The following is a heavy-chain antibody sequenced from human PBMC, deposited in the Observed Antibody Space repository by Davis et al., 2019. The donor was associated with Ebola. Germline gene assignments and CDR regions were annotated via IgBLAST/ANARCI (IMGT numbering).Heavy chain of an antibody. CDR1: GGSFSGYY. CDR2: INHSGST. J-gene: IGHJ6*02. V-gene: IGHV4-34*01. D-gene: IGHD2-2*01. CDR3: ARRVGYCSSTSCQNYYGMDV. Sequence: MPSETLSLTCAVYGGSFSGYYWSWIRQPPGKGLEWIGEINHSGSTYYKPSLKSRVTISVDTSKNQFSLKLSSVTAADTAVYYCARRVGYCSSTSCQNYYGMDVWGQGTTVTVSS.